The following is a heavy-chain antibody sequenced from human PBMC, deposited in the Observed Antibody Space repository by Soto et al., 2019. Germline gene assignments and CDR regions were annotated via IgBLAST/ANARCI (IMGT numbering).Heavy chain of an antibody. CDR3: TREKYLGAGGYYYGMDV. Sequence: QPAWSLRLFSTACGFTVGDYAMGWFCKTPGKGVEWVGLIRSKAYGGTTEYAASVKGRFPISRDDSKSIAYLQMNSLKTEDTAVYYCTREKYLGAGGYYYGMDVWGQRPNVTLS. D-gene: IGHD3-10*01. J-gene: IGHJ6*02. CDR2: IRSKAYGGTT. V-gene: IGHV3-49*03. CDR1: GFTVGDYA.